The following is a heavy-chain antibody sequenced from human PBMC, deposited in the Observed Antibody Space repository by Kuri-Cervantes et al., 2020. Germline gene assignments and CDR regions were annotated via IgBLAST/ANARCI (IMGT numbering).Heavy chain of an antibody. J-gene: IGHJ6*03. CDR3: ASGAYDTGSDFFFYYYMDV. V-gene: IGHV1-18*01. D-gene: IGHD2-21*01. CDR2: ISVHNDKT. Sequence: ASVKVSCKASGGTFSSYAISWARQAPGQGLQWMGWISVHNDKTRYAQKFQDRVTMTADTSTNTAYMELTSLKSDDTAVYYCASGAYDTGSDFFFYYYMDVWGKGTTVTVSS. CDR1: GGTFSSYA.